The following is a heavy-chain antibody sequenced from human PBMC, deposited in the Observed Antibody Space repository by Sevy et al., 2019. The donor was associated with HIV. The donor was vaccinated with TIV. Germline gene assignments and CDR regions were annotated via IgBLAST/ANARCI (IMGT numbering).Heavy chain of an antibody. V-gene: IGHV3-13*01. CDR1: GFTFSTYD. Sequence: GGSLRLSCAASGFTFSTYDMHWDRQVAGEGLEWVSGIGTLLDTYYAASVKGQFIISRDNAKNSLFLQMNSLRAGDTAIYYCARACTAAGYKSGPIDAFDVWGQGTVVTVSS. CDR2: IGTLLDT. CDR3: ARACTAAGYKSGPIDAFDV. J-gene: IGHJ3*01. D-gene: IGHD6-13*01.